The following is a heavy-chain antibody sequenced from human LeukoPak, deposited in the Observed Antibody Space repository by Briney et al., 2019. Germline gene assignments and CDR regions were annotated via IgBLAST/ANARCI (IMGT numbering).Heavy chain of an antibody. Sequence: ASVKVSCKASGYTFTGYYMHWVRQAPGQGLEWMGWINPNSGGTNYAQKFRGRVTMTRDTSISTAYMELSRLRSDDTAVYYCARDSSGYLRYFDYWGQGTLVTVSS. CDR2: INPNSGGT. J-gene: IGHJ4*02. D-gene: IGHD3-22*01. CDR3: ARDSSGYLRYFDY. V-gene: IGHV1-2*02. CDR1: GYTFTGYY.